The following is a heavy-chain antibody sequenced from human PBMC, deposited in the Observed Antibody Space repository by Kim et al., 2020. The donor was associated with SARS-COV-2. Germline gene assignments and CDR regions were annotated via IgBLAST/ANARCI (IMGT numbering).Heavy chain of an antibody. J-gene: IGHJ3*02. V-gene: IGHV3-23*01. D-gene: IGHD3-22*01. CDR3: AKGRSGYDFDI. CDR1: GFTFSNYV. CDR2: INTGGGA. Sequence: GGSLRLSCAASGFTFSNYVMGWVRQAPGKGLEWVSAINTGGGAHYADSLKGRFAVSRDNSKNTLYLQVNSLRAEDTAIYFCAKGRSGYDFDIWGQGTMVTVSS.